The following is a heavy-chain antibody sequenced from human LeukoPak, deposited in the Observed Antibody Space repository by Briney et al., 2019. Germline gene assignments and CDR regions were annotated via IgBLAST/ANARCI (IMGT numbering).Heavy chain of an antibody. Sequence: GGSLRLSCVVSGIPFSDYYMNWIRQAPGKGLEWTSYISSSSSYTDYADSVKGRFTISRDNAQNALFLQMNSLRVEDTAVYYCAAGTAADYWGQGTLVTVSS. V-gene: IGHV3-11*03. D-gene: IGHD6-13*01. CDR2: ISSSSSYT. CDR3: AAGTAADY. CDR1: GIPFSDYY. J-gene: IGHJ4*02.